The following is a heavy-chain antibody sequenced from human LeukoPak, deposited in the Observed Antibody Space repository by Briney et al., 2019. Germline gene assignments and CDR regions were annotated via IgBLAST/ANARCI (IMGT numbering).Heavy chain of an antibody. V-gene: IGHV1-8*02. CDR2: MNPNSGNT. J-gene: IGHJ4*02. CDR3: ATRWYFDWSFDY. D-gene: IGHD3-9*01. Sequence: ASVKVSCKASGYTFTSYDINWVRQATGQGLEWMGWMNPNSGNTGYAQKFQGRVTMTEDTSTDTAYMELSSLRSEDTAVYYCATRWYFDWSFDYWGQGTLVTVSS. CDR1: GYTFTSYD.